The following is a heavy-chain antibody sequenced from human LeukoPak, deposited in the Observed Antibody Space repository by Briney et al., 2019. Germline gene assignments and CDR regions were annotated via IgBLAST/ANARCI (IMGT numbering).Heavy chain of an antibody. Sequence: GRSLRLSCAASGFTFDDYAMHWVRQAPGKGLEWVSGISWNSGSIGYADSVKGRFTISRDNAKNSLYLQMNSLRAEDTALYYCAKVRDSSSWYYFDYWGQGTLVTVSS. J-gene: IGHJ4*02. CDR3: AKVRDSSSWYYFDY. V-gene: IGHV3-9*01. CDR2: ISWNSGSI. CDR1: GFTFDDYA. D-gene: IGHD6-13*01.